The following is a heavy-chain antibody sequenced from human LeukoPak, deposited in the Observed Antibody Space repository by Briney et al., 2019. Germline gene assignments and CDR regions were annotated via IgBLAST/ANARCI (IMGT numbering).Heavy chain of an antibody. CDR2: ISGSGGST. Sequence: GGSLRLSCAASGFTFSSYAMSWVRQAPGKGLEWVSAISGSGGSTYYADSVKGRFTISRDDSKNTVFLQMDSLRVEDTALYHCVKRGGGDHGLDIWGQGTTVIVS. D-gene: IGHD2-21*02. V-gene: IGHV3-23*01. CDR3: VKRGGGDHGLDI. J-gene: IGHJ6*02. CDR1: GFTFSSYA.